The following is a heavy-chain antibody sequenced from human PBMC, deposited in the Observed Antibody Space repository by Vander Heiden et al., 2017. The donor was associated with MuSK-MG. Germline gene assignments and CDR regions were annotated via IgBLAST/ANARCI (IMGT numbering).Heavy chain of an antibody. CDR2: ISGSGGST. Sequence: EVQLLESGGGLVQPGGSLRLSCAASGFTFSSYAMSWVRQAPGKGLEWVSAISGSGGSTYYADSVKGRFTISRDNSKNTLYLQMNSLRAEDTAVYYCAKDWVVPAGYYYYGMDVWGQGTTVTVSS. D-gene: IGHD2-2*01. CDR1: GFTFSSYA. CDR3: AKDWVVPAGYYYYGMDV. V-gene: IGHV3-23*01. J-gene: IGHJ6*02.